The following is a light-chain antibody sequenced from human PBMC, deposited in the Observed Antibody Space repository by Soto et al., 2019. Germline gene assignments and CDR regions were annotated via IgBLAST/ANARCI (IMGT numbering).Light chain of an antibody. CDR3: SSHGGGNNWGV. Sequence: QSVLTQPPSASGSPGQSVTISCTGTSSDVGGYNLVSWYQQDPGKAPKLMIYEVSKRPSGVPDRFSGSKSGNTASLTVSGLQAEDEADYFCSSHGGGNNWGVFGGGTKLTVL. J-gene: IGLJ3*02. CDR1: SSDVGGYNL. V-gene: IGLV2-8*01. CDR2: EVS.